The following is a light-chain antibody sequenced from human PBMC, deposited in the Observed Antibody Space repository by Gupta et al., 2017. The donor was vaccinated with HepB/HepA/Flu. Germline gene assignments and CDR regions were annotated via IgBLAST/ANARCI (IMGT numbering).Light chain of an antibody. J-gene: IGKJ4*01. CDR3: QQYKSFPFT. Sequence: DIQMTQSPSTLSASVGDRVTITCRASQSISSFLAWYQQKPGKAPNLLIYKASSLESGVPSRFCGSGSGTEFTLTISSLQPDDFASYYCQQYKSFPFTFGGGTKVEIK. V-gene: IGKV1-5*03. CDR2: KAS. CDR1: QSISSF.